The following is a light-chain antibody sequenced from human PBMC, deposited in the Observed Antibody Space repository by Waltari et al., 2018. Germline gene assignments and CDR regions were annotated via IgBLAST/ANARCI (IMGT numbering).Light chain of an antibody. V-gene: IGLV3-25*03. CDR1: ALSRQH. CDR3: QSADTDNFGSYRF. CDR2: KDT. J-gene: IGLJ2*01. Sequence: SSELTQPPSVSVSPGQTATITCSGDALSRQHVHWYPQKPGQAPILVIHKDTERHPGSPERFSGVTSGPTVYVIIAGVQAEDEADYYCQSADTDNFGSYRFFGAGTKLTVL.